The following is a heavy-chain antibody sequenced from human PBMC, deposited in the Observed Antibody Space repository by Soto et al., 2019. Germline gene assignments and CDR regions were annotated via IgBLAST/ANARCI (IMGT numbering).Heavy chain of an antibody. CDR3: ARDGTYNWV. J-gene: IGHJ4*02. CDR1: GFTVSNNY. CDR2: IYSGGAI. D-gene: IGHD1-1*01. V-gene: IGHV3-66*01. Sequence: EVQLVASGGGLVQPGGSLRLSCAASGFTVSNNYMRWVRQAPGKGLEWVSLIYSGGAIYYADSVKGRFTISRDNSKNTLYLQMNSLRAEDTAVYYCARDGTYNWVGGQGILVTVSS.